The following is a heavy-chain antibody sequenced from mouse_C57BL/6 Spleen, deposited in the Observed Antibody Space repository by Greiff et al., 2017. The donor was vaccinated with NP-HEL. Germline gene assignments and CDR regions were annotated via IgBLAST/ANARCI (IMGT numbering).Heavy chain of an antibody. Sequence: EVKLVESGGGLVQPKGSLKLSCAASGFSFNTYAMNWVRQAPGKGLEWVARIRSKSNNYATYYADSVKDRFTISRDDSESMLYLQMNNLKTEDTAMYYCVRHGANWVFDYWGQGTTLTVSS. J-gene: IGHJ2*01. CDR1: GFSFNTYA. CDR3: VRHGANWVFDY. CDR2: IRSKSNNYAT. D-gene: IGHD4-1*01. V-gene: IGHV10-1*01.